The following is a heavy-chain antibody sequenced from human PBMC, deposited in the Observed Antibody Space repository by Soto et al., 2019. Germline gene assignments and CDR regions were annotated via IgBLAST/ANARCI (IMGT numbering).Heavy chain of an antibody. CDR1: GGSISSGDYY. D-gene: IGHD3-16*01. J-gene: IGHJ4*02. CDR3: ARDVITFGGNGY. Sequence: SETLSLTCTVSGGSISSGDYYWSWIRQPPGKGLEWIGYIYYSGSTYYNPSLKSRVTISVDTSKNQFSPKLSSVTAADTAVYYCARDVITFGGNGYWGQGTLVTVSS. V-gene: IGHV4-30-4*01. CDR2: IYYSGST.